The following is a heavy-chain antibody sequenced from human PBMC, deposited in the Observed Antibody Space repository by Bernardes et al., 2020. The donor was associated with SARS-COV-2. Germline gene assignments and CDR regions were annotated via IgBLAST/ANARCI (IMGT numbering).Heavy chain of an antibody. V-gene: IGHV3-74*01. CDR2: INADGSDI. Sequence: ETLSLTCSVSGASIGRGYYWSWVRQAPGKGLVWVSRINADGSDITYADSVKGRFTISRDNARNTLYLQMNSLRAEDTAVYYCARAGQYYYEYWGQGTLVTVSS. D-gene: IGHD4-4*01. CDR3: ARAGQYYYEY. J-gene: IGHJ4*02. CDR1: GASIGRGYY.